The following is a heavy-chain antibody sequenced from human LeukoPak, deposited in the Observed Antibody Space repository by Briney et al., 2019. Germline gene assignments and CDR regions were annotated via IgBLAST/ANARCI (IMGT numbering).Heavy chain of an antibody. D-gene: IGHD1-26*01. CDR3: VKETSSGNFVTIDC. V-gene: IGHV3-23*01. CDR2: FSASSTST. Sequence: GGSLRLSCAASGFDFSSYGMSWVRQSPGKGLEWVSTFSASSTSTYYADSVKGRFTISRDNSKNTLYMQMNSLRAEDTAVYYCVKETSSGNFVTIDCWGQGALVTVSS. J-gene: IGHJ4*02. CDR1: GFDFSSYG.